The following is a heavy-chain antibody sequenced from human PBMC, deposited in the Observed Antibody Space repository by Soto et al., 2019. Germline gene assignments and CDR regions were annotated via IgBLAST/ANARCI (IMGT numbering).Heavy chain of an antibody. CDR2: IIPIFGTA. CDR1: GGTFSSYA. CDR3: ARSRLAYYYDSSGYYAYYGMDV. V-gene: IGHV1-69*06. D-gene: IGHD3-22*01. Sequence: QVQLVQSGAEVKKPGSSVKVSCKASGGTFSSYAISWVRQAPGQGLEWMGGIIPIFGTANYAQKFKGRVTITADKSTSTAYMELSSLRSEDTAVYYCARSRLAYYYDSSGYYAYYGMDVWGQGTTVTVSS. J-gene: IGHJ6*02.